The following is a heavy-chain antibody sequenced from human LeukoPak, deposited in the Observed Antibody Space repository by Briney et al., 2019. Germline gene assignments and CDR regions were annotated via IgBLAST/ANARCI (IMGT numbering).Heavy chain of an antibody. V-gene: IGHV4-38-2*02. Sequence: SETLSLTCTVSGYPISSGYYWGWIRQPPGKGLEWIGSIYHSGSTYYNPSLKSRVTISVDTSKNQFSLKLSSVTAADTAVYYCASLGITMVRDQRSYSWFDPWGQGTLVTVSS. J-gene: IGHJ5*02. CDR3: ASLGITMVRDQRSYSWFDP. CDR1: GYPISSGYY. CDR2: IYHSGST. D-gene: IGHD3-10*01.